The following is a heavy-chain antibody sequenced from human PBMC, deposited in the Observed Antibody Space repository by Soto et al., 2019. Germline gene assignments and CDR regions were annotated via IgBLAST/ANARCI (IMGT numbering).Heavy chain of an antibody. CDR3: AREDRDPDTGLLPAAIDGLDV. CDR1: GGTFSRYS. V-gene: IGHV1-69*13. J-gene: IGHJ6*02. CDR2: IIPIFGIP. D-gene: IGHD2-2*01. Sequence: GASVKVSCKASGGTFSRYSITWVRQAPGHGLEWIGRIIPIFGIPTYAQKFQGRVTITADESTSTAYMELSSLRSDDTAVYYCAREDRDPDTGLLPAAIDGLDVWGQGTTVTVSS.